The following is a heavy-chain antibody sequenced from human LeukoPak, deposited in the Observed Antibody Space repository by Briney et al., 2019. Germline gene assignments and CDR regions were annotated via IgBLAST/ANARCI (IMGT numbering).Heavy chain of an antibody. CDR2: INHSGST. Sequence: SETLSLTCAVYGGSFSGYYWSWIRQPPGKGLEWIGEINHSGSTNYNPSLKSRVTISVDTSKNQFSLKLSSVTAADTAINYCVRGRYYYDNWGQGTLVTVSS. CDR3: VRGRYYYDN. V-gene: IGHV4-34*01. CDR1: GGSFSGYY. J-gene: IGHJ4*02.